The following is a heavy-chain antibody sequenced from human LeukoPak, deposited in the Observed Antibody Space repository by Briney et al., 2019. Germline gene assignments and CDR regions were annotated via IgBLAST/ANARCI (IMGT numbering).Heavy chain of an antibody. CDR1: EFIFSDFT. CDR2: ISSDGNYK. V-gene: IGHV3-21*01. Sequence: PGGSLRLSCADSEFIFSDFTMTWVRQAPGKGLEWVSSISSDGNYKYYADSVKGRFTISRDNAKKSLYLRMNSLRVEDTAVYYCARERRAGYDSKWFDPWGQGTLVTVSS. D-gene: IGHD5-12*01. J-gene: IGHJ5*02. CDR3: ARERRAGYDSKWFDP.